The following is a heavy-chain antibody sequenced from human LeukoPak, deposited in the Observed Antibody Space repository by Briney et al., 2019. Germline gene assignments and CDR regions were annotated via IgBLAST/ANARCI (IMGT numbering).Heavy chain of an antibody. CDR2: ISSSSSYI. Sequence: GGSLRLSRAASGFTFSSYSMNWVRQAPGKGLEWVSSISSSSSYIYYADSVKGRFTISRDNAQNSLFLQMSSLTADDTAVYFCARDNEAGDLGYWGQGTLVTVSS. CDR1: GFTFSSYS. V-gene: IGHV3-21*01. D-gene: IGHD1-1*01. J-gene: IGHJ4*02. CDR3: ARDNEAGDLGY.